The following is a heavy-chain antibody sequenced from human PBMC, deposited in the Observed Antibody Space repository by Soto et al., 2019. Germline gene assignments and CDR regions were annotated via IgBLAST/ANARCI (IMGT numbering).Heavy chain of an antibody. CDR3: AKAKTHGGSGDAFDI. J-gene: IGHJ3*02. CDR1: GFTFSSYA. Sequence: GGSLRLSCAASGFTFSSYAMSWVCQAPGKGLEWVSAISGSGGSTYYADSVKGRFTISRDNSKNTLYLQMNSLRAEDTAVYYCAKAKTHGGSGDAFDIWGQGTMVTVSS. V-gene: IGHV3-23*01. CDR2: ISGSGGST. D-gene: IGHD6-25*01.